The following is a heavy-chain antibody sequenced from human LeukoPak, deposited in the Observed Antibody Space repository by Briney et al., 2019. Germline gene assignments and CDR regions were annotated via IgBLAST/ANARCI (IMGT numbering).Heavy chain of an antibody. V-gene: IGHV3-30*18. CDR3: AKAEYCTGARCYSAAFAY. CDR2: ISYDGSNK. CDR1: GFTFSSYG. Sequence: PGRSLRLSCAASGFTFSSYGMHWVRQAPGKGLEWVAVISYDGSNKYYADSVKGRFTISRDNSKNTLYLQMNSLRAEDTAVYYCAKAEYCTGARCYSAAFAYWGQGTLVTVSS. J-gene: IGHJ4*02. D-gene: IGHD2-8*02.